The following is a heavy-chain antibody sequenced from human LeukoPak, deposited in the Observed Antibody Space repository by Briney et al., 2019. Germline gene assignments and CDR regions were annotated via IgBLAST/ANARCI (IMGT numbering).Heavy chain of an antibody. D-gene: IGHD5-18*01. V-gene: IGHV1-2*02. CDR2: INPNSGGT. CDR3: ARDFIRGSSFAYRLLES. CDR1: GYTFIDYY. J-gene: IGHJ4*02. Sequence: ASVKVSCKTSGYTFIDYYVHWVRKAPGQGLEWLGWINPNSGGTSNAQMLQGRVTLTRDTSINTAYMELRRLTSDDTAVYYCARDFIRGSSFAYRLLESWGQGTLVVVSS.